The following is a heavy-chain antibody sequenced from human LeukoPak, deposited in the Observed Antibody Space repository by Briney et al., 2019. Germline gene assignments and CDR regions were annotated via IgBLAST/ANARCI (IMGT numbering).Heavy chain of an antibody. CDR2: IKQDGSEK. Sequence: GGSLRLSCAPSGFTLSSYWMSWVRQAPGKGAGWVANIKQDGSEKYYVDSVKGRFTISRDNSKNTLYLQMNRLKTEDTAAYYCTRDYYDSSLRDWGQGTLVTVSS. CDR3: TRDYYDSSLRD. CDR1: GFTLSSYW. D-gene: IGHD3-22*01. V-gene: IGHV3-7*03. J-gene: IGHJ4*02.